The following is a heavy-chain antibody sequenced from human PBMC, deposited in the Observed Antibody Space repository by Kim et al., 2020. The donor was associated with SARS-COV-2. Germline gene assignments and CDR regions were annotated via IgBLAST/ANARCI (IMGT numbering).Heavy chain of an antibody. J-gene: IGHJ6*02. CDR2: IYSGGST. CDR3: ARDGVRFGELRYSYGMDV. D-gene: IGHD3-10*01. V-gene: IGHV3-53*01. Sequence: GGSLRLSCAASGFTVSSNYMSWVRQAPGKGLEWVSVIYSGGSTYYADSVKGRFTISRDNSKNTLYLQMNSLRAEDTAVYYCARDGVRFGELRYSYGMDVWGQGTTVTVSS. CDR1: GFTVSSNY.